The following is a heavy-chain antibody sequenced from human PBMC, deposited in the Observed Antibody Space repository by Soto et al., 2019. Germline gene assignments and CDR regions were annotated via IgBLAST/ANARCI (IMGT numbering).Heavy chain of an antibody. V-gene: IGHV3-23*01. CDR3: AKVGVRYFDWLSGHFDY. CDR1: GFTFSSYA. D-gene: IGHD3-9*01. CDR2: ISGSGGST. Sequence: EVQLLESGGGLVQPGGSLRLSCAASGFTFSSYAMSWVRQAPGKGLEWVSAISGSGGSTYYADSVKGRFTICRDNSKNTLYLQMNSLRAEDTAVYYCAKVGVRYFDWLSGHFDYWGQGTLVTVSS. J-gene: IGHJ4*02.